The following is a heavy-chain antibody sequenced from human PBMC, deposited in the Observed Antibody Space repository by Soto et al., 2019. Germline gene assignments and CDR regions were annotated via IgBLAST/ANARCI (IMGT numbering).Heavy chain of an antibody. CDR1: GFTFDDYA. CDR3: AKDAGRDGYLDY. J-gene: IGHJ4*02. Sequence: PGGSLRLSCAASGFTFDDYAMHWVRQAPGKGLEWVSGISWNSGSIGCADSVKGRFTISRDNAKNSLYLQMNSLRAEDTALYYCAKDAGRDGYLDYWGQGTLVTVSS. V-gene: IGHV3-9*01. D-gene: IGHD2-15*01. CDR2: ISWNSGSI.